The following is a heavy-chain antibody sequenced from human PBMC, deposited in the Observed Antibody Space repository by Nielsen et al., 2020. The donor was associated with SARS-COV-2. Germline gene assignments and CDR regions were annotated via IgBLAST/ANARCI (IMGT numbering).Heavy chain of an antibody. CDR2: ISYDGSNK. D-gene: IGHD6-13*01. V-gene: IGHV3-30*03. CDR1: GFTFSSSG. Sequence: GESLKISCAASGFTFSSSGMHWVRQAPGKGLEWVAVISYDGSNKYYADSVKGRFTISRDNSKNTLYLQMNSLRAEDTAVYYCVSSWPYFDYWGQGTLVTVSS. J-gene: IGHJ4*02. CDR3: VSSWPYFDY.